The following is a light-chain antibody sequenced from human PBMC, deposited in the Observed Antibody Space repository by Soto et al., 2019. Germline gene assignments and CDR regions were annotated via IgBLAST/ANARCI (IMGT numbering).Light chain of an antibody. CDR2: DAS. V-gene: IGKV3-11*01. CDR3: QEGTYWPA. CDR1: QSVSGS. Sequence: EIVLTQSPAILSLSPGEKATLSCRASQSVSGSLGWYQQKPGQAPRLIIYDASVRATGIPARFSGSGSGTDITLTISSLEPEDFAVYYCQEGTYWPAFGGGTKVEIK. J-gene: IGKJ4*01.